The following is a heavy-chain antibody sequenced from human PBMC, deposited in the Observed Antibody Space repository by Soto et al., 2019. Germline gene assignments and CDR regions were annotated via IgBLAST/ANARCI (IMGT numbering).Heavy chain of an antibody. J-gene: IGHJ5*01. CDR2: ITASGGRT. CDR3: AKDTRYADYVRWFDS. Sequence: EVHLLESGGGLVQPGGSLRLSCTASGFTFSSYAMTWVRQAPGRGLEGVSGITASGGRTFYADSVKGRFTTSRDNSRSTLYLQMNSLRAEDTAVYYCAKDTRYADYVRWFDSWGQGTLVTASS. V-gene: IGHV3-23*01. CDR1: GFTFSSYA. D-gene: IGHD4-17*01.